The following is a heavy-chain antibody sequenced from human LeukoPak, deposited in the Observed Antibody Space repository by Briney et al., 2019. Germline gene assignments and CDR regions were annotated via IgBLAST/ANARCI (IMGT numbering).Heavy chain of an antibody. D-gene: IGHD6-13*01. J-gene: IGHJ6*03. CDR3: AKDFDGSTWFGRNYMDV. Sequence: PGGSLRLSCAASGFTFTSYAMSWVRQAPGKGLEWVSGISGSGDSTYYADPVKGRFTISRDNSKNTLYLQMSSLRAEDTAVYYCAKDFDGSTWFGRNYMDVWGKGTTVTVSS. CDR2: ISGSGDST. V-gene: IGHV3-23*01. CDR1: GFTFTSYA.